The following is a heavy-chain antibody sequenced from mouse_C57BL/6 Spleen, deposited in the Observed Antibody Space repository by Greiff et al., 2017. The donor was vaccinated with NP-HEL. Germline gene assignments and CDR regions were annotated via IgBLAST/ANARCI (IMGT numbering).Heavy chain of an antibody. CDR1: GYAFSSSW. Sequence: QVQLKESGPELVKPGASVKISCKASGYAFSSSWMNWVKQRPGKGLEWIGRIYPGDGDTNYNGKFKGKATLTADKSSSTAYMQLSSLTSEDSEVYFCERIREGGGDFDYWGKGTTLTVSS. CDR2: IYPGDGDT. J-gene: IGHJ2*01. CDR3: ERIREGGGDFDY. V-gene: IGHV1-82*01.